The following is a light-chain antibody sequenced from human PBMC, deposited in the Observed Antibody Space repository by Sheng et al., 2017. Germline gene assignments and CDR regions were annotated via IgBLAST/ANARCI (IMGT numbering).Light chain of an antibody. CDR3: QQYYSSPHN. CDR2: WAS. Sequence: DIVMTQSPDSLAVSLGERATINCKSSQSVLYNSNSKNYLAWYQHKPGQPPKLLIYWASTRESGVPDRFRGSGSGTDFTLTISNLQAEDVAVYYCQQYYSSPHNFGPGDQSGNPT. V-gene: IGKV4-1*01. CDR1: QSVLYNSNSKNY. J-gene: IGKJ3*01.